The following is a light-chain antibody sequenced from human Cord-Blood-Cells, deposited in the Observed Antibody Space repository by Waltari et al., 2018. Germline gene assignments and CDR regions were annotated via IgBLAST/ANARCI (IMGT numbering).Light chain of an antibody. CDR3: QVWDSSSVV. J-gene: IGLJ2*01. CDR2: YDS. CDR1: NIGSKS. V-gene: IGLV3-21*04. Sequence: SYVLTQPPSVSVAPGKTARITCGGNNIGSKSVHWYQQNPGQAPVLVIYYDSDRPSGIPERFSGSNAGNTATLTISRVEAGDEADYYCQVWDSSSVVFGGGTKLTVL.